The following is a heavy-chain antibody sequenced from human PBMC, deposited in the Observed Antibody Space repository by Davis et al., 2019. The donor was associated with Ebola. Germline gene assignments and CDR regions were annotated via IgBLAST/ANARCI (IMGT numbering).Heavy chain of an antibody. J-gene: IGHJ4*02. CDR1: GYTFTSYD. CDR3: ARGVQYYDFWSGYYHPYYFDY. V-gene: IGHV1-8*01. Sequence: ASVKVSCKASGYTFTSYDINWVRQATGQGLEWMGWMNPNSGNTGYAQKFQGRVTMTRNTSISTAYMELSSLRSEDTAVYYCARGVQYYDFWSGYYHPYYFDYWGQGTLVTVSS. D-gene: IGHD3-3*01. CDR2: MNPNSGNT.